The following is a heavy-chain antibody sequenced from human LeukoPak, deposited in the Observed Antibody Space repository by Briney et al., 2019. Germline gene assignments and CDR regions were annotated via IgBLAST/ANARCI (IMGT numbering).Heavy chain of an antibody. J-gene: IGHJ4*02. D-gene: IGHD1-26*01. Sequence: PGGSLTLSCAASGFTFSIYEMNGRRHASGKGREWGSYISSSGSNIYYADSVKGRFTISRDNAKNSLYLQMNSLRAEDTAVYYCARSIVGARGVFVYWGQGTLVTVSS. CDR2: ISSSGSNI. V-gene: IGHV3-48*03. CDR1: GFTFSIYE. CDR3: ARSIVGARGVFVY.